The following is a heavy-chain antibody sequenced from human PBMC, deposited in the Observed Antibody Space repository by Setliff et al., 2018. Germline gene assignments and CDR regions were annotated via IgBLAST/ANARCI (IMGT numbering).Heavy chain of an antibody. J-gene: IGHJ4*02. CDR1: GGSISSGDYY. CDR2: IYHSGST. CDR3: AREEGTQWLVRYCDY. D-gene: IGHD6-19*01. V-gene: IGHV4-4*02. Sequence: PSETLSLTCTVSGGSISSGDYYWSWVRQPPGKGLEWIGEIYHSGSTNYNPSLKSRVTISVDKSKNQFSLKLSSVTAADTAVYYCAREEGTQWLVRYCDYWGQGTLVTVSS.